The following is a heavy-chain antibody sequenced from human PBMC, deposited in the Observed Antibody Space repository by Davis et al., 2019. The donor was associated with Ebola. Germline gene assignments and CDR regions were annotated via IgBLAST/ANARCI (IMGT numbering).Heavy chain of an antibody. D-gene: IGHD3/OR15-3a*01. Sequence: PGGSLRLSCAASGFAFSRYSMSWVRQAPGKGLEWVANIKYDGSQKYYVDSVKGRFTISRDNAKTSLYLQLKSLRAEDTALYYCARDRPPWGTGYSYGMDVWGQGTTVTVFS. J-gene: IGHJ6*02. CDR1: GFAFSRYS. V-gene: IGHV3-7*03. CDR2: IKYDGSQK. CDR3: ARDRPPWGTGYSYGMDV.